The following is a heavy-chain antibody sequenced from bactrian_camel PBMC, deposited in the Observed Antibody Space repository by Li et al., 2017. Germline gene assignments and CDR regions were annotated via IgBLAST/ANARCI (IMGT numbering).Heavy chain of an antibody. J-gene: IGHJ4*01. CDR3: AADYGCLTAIHNLDAAPMRY. CDR1: GFTFSSYC. D-gene: IGHD1*01. CDR2: IFTSGGST. V-gene: IGHV3S40*01. Sequence: VQLVESGGGLVQPGGSLRLSCAASGFTFSSYCMGWFRQAPGKEREGVAFIFTSGGSTNYADSVKGRFTISQDNAKNTVYLQMNDLKPEDTAMYYCAADYGCLTAIHNLDAAPMRYWGQGTQVTVS.